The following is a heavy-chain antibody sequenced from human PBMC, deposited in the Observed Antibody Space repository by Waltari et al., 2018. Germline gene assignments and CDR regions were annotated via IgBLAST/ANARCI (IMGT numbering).Heavy chain of an antibody. Sequence: QPQLQESGPGLVKPSETLSLTCTVSGGSISSSSYYWGWIRQPPGKGLEWIGSIYYSGSTYYNPSLKSRVTISVDTSKNQFSLKLSSVTAADTAVYYCARRSRYSSSWYQDAFDIWGQGTMVTVSS. CDR2: IYYSGST. D-gene: IGHD6-13*01. CDR1: GGSISSSSYY. V-gene: IGHV4-39*01. CDR3: ARRSRYSSSWYQDAFDI. J-gene: IGHJ3*02.